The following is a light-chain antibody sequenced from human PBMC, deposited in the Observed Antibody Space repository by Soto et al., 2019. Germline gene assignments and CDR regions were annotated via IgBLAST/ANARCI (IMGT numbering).Light chain of an antibody. CDR1: SSNIGSNS. J-gene: IGLJ1*01. CDR3: ATWDDSLSVLYV. V-gene: IGLV1-47*01. CDR2: RNN. Sequence: QSVLTQPPSASGTPGQRVTISCSGSSSNIGSNSVYWYQHLPGTAPKLLIYRNNQRPSGVPDRFSGSKSGTSASLAISGLRSEDEADYYCATWDDSLSVLYVFGAGTKVTVL.